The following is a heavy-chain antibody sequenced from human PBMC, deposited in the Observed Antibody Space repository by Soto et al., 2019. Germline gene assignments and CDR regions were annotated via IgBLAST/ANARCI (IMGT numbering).Heavy chain of an antibody. D-gene: IGHD6-13*01. CDR1: GLTFSAYG. J-gene: IGHJ4*02. V-gene: IGHV3-74*02. Sequence: ARLVESGGGVVQPGRSLRLSCEASGLTFSAYGMHWVRQAPGKGLEWVSRINTDGSDTLYADSVKGRFTISRDNTKNTLYLQMSSLRAEDTAIYYCVRAAARGDSWGQGTLVTVSS. CDR2: INTDGSDT. CDR3: VRAAARGDS.